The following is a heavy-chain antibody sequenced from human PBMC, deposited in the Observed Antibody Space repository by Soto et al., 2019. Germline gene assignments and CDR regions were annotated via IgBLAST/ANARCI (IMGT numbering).Heavy chain of an antibody. CDR3: ARATYYYDSSGSTDWFDP. CDR2: INPSGGST. Sequence: GASVKVSWKASGYTFTSYYMQWVRQAPGQGLEWMGIINPSGGSTSYAQKFQGRVTMTRDTSTSTVYMELSSLRSEDTAVYYCARATYYYDSSGSTDWFDPWGQGTLVTVSS. V-gene: IGHV1-46*01. J-gene: IGHJ5*02. CDR1: GYTFTSYY. D-gene: IGHD3-22*01.